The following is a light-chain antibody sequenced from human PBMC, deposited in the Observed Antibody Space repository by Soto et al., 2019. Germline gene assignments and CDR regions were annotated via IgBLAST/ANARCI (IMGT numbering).Light chain of an antibody. Sequence: EIVLTQSPATLSLSPGERATLSCRASQSVSSYSAWYQQKPGQAPRLLIYDTSNRATVIPARFSGSGSGTDFTLPISGLEHDDFAVYYCQQRSNWQYTFGLGTRLEIK. CDR2: DTS. CDR1: QSVSSY. J-gene: IGKJ2*01. CDR3: QQRSNWQYT. V-gene: IGKV3-11*01.